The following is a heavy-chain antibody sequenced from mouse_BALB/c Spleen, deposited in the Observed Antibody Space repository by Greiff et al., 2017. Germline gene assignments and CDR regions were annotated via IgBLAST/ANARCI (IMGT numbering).Heavy chain of an antibody. Sequence: EVQGVESGGGLVKPGGSLKLSCAASGFTFSDYYMYWVRQTPEKRLEWVATISDGGSYTYYPDSVKGRFTISRDNAKNNLYLQMSSLKSEDTAMYYCARGFITTVVATRYFDVWGAGTTVTVSS. J-gene: IGHJ1*01. CDR3: ARGFITTVVATRYFDV. D-gene: IGHD1-1*01. CDR1: GFTFSDYY. V-gene: IGHV5-4*02. CDR2: ISDGGSYT.